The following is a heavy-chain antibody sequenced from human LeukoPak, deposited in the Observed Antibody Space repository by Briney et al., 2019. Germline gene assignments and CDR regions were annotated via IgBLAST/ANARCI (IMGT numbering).Heavy chain of an antibody. Sequence: SETLSLTCAVYGGSFSGYYWSWIRQPPGKGLEWIGYIYYSGSTYYNPSLKSRVTISVDTSKNQFSLKLSSVTAADTAVYYCASRGYSYGYVPAPWYFDLWGRGTLVTVSS. CDR3: ASRGYSYGYVPAPWYFDL. J-gene: IGHJ2*01. V-gene: IGHV4-59*06. CDR1: GGSFSGYY. D-gene: IGHD5-18*01. CDR2: IYYSGST.